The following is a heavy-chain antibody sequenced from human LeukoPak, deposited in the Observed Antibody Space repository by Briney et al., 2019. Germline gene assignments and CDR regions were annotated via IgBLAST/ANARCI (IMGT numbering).Heavy chain of an antibody. Sequence: GASVKVSCKASGGTFSSYAISWVRQAPGQGLEWMGGIIPIFGAANYAQKFQGRVTITADESTSTAYMELSSLRSEDTAVYYCARDKGPQFGELLYYMDVWGKGTTVTIS. J-gene: IGHJ6*03. CDR1: GGTFSSYA. V-gene: IGHV1-69*13. D-gene: IGHD3-10*01. CDR2: IIPIFGAA. CDR3: ARDKGPQFGELLYYMDV.